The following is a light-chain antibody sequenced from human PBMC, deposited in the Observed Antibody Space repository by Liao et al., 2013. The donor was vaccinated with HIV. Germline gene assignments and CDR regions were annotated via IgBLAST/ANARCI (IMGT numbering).Light chain of an antibody. Sequence: SYELTQPPSVSVSPGQTASITCSGDKLGEKYASWYQQKPGQSPVLVIYQDRQRPSGIPERFSGSNSGNTATLTISGTQAMDEADYYCQAWDSSVVVFGGGTKLTVL. CDR2: QDR. CDR3: QAWDSSVVV. J-gene: IGLJ2*01. V-gene: IGLV3-1*01. CDR1: KLGEKY.